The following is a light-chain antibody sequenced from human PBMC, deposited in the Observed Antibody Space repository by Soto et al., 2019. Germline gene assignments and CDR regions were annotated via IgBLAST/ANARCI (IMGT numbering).Light chain of an antibody. CDR1: QSVSSW. J-gene: IGKJ2*01. CDR3: QQYNHYSS. CDR2: KAS. Sequence: DIQMTQSPSTLSASEGDRVTITCRASQSVSSWLAWYQQKPGKAPKLLISKASSLESGVPSRFSGSGSGTEFTLTISSLQPDDFATYYCQQYNHYSSFGQGTKLELK. V-gene: IGKV1-5*03.